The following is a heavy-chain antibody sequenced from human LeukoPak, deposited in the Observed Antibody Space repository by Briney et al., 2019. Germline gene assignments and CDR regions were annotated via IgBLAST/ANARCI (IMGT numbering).Heavy chain of an antibody. CDR1: GFTFGDYA. Sequence: GRSLRLSCTASGFTFGDYAMSWVRQAPGKGLEWGGFIRSKAYGGTTEYAASVKGRFTISRDDSKSIAYLQMNSLKTEDTAVYYCTRDRRWKQWLDYYYYGMDVWGQGTTVTVSS. CDR2: IRSKAYGGTT. CDR3: TRDRRWKQWLDYYYYGMDV. J-gene: IGHJ6*02. V-gene: IGHV3-49*04. D-gene: IGHD6-19*01.